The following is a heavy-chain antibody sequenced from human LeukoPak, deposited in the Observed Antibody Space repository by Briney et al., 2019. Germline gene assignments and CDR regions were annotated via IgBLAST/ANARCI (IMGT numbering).Heavy chain of an antibody. J-gene: IGHJ4*02. Sequence: GGSLRLACAASGFTLSNYAITWVRQAPGKGLEWVSALTFSAGTTYYAASVRGRFTISRDNSKSTLYLQMTSLRAEDTALYYCAKTRNCYYWDWGQGTRVTVSS. CDR3: AKTRNCYYWD. CDR2: LTFSAGTT. V-gene: IGHV3-23*01. CDR1: GFTLSNYA. D-gene: IGHD3-22*01.